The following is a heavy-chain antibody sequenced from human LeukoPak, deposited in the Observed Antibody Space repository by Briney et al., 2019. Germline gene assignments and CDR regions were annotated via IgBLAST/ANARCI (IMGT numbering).Heavy chain of an antibody. V-gene: IGHV4-39*01. Sequence: SETLSLTCSVSGGSIISSNYYWGWIRQPPGKGLEWIGSIYQSGSGSSYYNPSPKSRVTISGDTSKNQFFLRLSPVTAADTAVYYCASTLRFLPYRRFDYWGQGTLVTVPS. CDR2: IYQSGSGSS. D-gene: IGHD3-3*01. CDR1: GGSIISSNYY. CDR3: ASTLRFLPYRRFDY. J-gene: IGHJ4*02.